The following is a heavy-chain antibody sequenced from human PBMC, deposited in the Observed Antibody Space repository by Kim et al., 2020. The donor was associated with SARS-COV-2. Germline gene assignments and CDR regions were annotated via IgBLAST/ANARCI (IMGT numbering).Heavy chain of an antibody. CDR2: ISYDGSNK. CDR3: AKGCGSGPTTYY. J-gene: IGHJ4*02. CDR1: GFTFSSYG. V-gene: IGHV3-30*18. D-gene: IGHD3-10*01. Sequence: GGSLRLSCAASGFTFSSYGMHWVRQAPGKGLEWVAVISYDGSNKYYADSVKGRFTISRDNSKNTLYLQMNSLRAEDTAVYYCAKGCGSGPTTYYWGWG.